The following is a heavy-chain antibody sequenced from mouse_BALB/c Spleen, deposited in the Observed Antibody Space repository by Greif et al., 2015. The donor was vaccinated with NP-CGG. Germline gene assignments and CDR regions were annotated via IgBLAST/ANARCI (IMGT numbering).Heavy chain of an antibody. V-gene: IGHV1-9*01. CDR1: GYTFSSSW. Sequence: QVPLQQSGAELMKPGASVKISCKATGYTFSSSWIAWVTQRPGPGLEWLGEILPGRGSTNYNEKFKGKATFTADTSSNTADMQLSSLTSEDSAVYYCARTTESYFDYWGQGTTLTVSS. CDR3: ARTTESYFDY. J-gene: IGHJ2*01. D-gene: IGHD1-1*01. CDR2: ILPGRGST.